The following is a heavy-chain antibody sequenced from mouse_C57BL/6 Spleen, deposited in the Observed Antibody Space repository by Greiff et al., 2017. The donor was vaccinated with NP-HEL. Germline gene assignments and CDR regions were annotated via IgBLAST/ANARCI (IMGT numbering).Heavy chain of an antibody. D-gene: IGHD3-2*02. CDR2: IYPGDGDT. Sequence: QVQLQQSGPELVKPGASVKISCEASGYAFSSSWMNWVKQRPGKGLEWIGRIYPGDGDTNYNGKFKGKATLTADKSSSTAYMQLSSLTSADSAVYFCADSSGYGGAMDYWGQGTSVTVSS. CDR1: GYAFSSSW. CDR3: ADSSGYGGAMDY. J-gene: IGHJ4*01. V-gene: IGHV1-82*01.